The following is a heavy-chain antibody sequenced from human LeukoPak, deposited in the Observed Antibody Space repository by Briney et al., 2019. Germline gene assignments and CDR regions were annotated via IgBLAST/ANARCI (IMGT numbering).Heavy chain of an antibody. CDR1: GFTLSTYW. J-gene: IGHJ4*02. V-gene: IGHV3-30*03. Sequence: GGSLRLSCAASGFTLSTYWMNWVRQAPGKGLEWVAVISFDGSTKYYADSVKGRFTVSRDNSKNTVYLQMNSLRTEDTAVYNCARERGPGYSAYGRAEFDYWGQGTLVTVSS. D-gene: IGHD5-12*01. CDR3: ARERGPGYSAYGRAEFDY. CDR2: ISFDGSTK.